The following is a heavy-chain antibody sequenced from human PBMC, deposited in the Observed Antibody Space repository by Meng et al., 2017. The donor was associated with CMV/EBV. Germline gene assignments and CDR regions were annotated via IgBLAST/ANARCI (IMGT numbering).Heavy chain of an antibody. Sequence: GESLRLSCAASGFTFSSYWMSWVRQASGKGLEWVANIKQDGSEKYYVDSVKGRFTISRDNAKNSLYLQMNSLRAEDTAVYYCARGDVPAPPFPYYYGMDVWGQGTTVTVSS. CDR1: GFTFSSYW. CDR2: IKQDGSEK. CDR3: ARGDVPAPPFPYYYGMDV. D-gene: IGHD2-2*01. V-gene: IGHV3-7*01. J-gene: IGHJ6*02.